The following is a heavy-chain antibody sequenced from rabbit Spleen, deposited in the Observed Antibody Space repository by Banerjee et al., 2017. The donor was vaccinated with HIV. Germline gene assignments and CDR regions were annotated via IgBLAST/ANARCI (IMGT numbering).Heavy chain of an antibody. CDR1: GFSFSSSDY. J-gene: IGHJ4*01. Sequence: QSLEESGGDLVKPGASLTLTCTASGFSFSSSDYMCWVRQAPGKGLEWIACIAGDSSGFTYSATWAKGRFTISKTSSTTVTLQMTGLTASDTATYFCGRYYSDWAFNLWGPGTLVTVS. CDR2: IAGDSSGFT. CDR3: GRYYSDWAFNL. D-gene: IGHD4-1*01. V-gene: IGHV1S40*01.